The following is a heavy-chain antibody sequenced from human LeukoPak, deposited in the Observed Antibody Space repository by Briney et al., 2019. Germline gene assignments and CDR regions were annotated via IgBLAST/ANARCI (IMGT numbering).Heavy chain of an antibody. D-gene: IGHD6-19*01. CDR2: INPNSGGT. Sequence: GASVKVSCKASGYTFTSYYMHWVRQAPGQGLEWMGWINPNSGGTNYAQKFQGRVTMTRDTSISTAYMELSRLRSDDTAVYYCARVGGSGWYHGMDVWGQGTTVTVSS. CDR3: ARVGGSGWYHGMDV. CDR1: GYTFTSYY. V-gene: IGHV1-2*02. J-gene: IGHJ6*02.